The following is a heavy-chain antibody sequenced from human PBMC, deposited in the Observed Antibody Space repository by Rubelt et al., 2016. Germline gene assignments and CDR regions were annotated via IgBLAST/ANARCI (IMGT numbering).Heavy chain of an antibody. J-gene: IGHJ6*02. CDR3: ARRMSALGYYYGMDV. CDR1: GFTVSTNY. Sequence: EVQLVESGGGLIQSGGSLRLSCAASGFTVSTNYMSWVRQAPGKGLDWVSNIDGSGDNTYYADSVKGRFTISRDHSKKTRYLQMNSLRAEDTAVYYCARRMSALGYYYGMDVWGQGTTVTVSS. D-gene: IGHD3-16*01. CDR2: IDGSGDNT. V-gene: IGHV3-53*01.